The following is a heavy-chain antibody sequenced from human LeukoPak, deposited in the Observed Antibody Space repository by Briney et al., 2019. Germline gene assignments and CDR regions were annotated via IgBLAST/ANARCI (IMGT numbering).Heavy chain of an antibody. CDR2: ISGSGGST. CDR1: GFTFSSNA. V-gene: IGHV3-23*01. CDR3: AKDKYRLQFDPYFDY. Sequence: GGSLRLSCAASGFTFSSNAMSWVRQAPGKGLEWVSYISGSGGSTYYADSVKGRFTISRDNSKNTLYLQMSSLRAEDTAVYYCAKDKYRLQFDPYFDYWGQGTLVTVSS. J-gene: IGHJ4*02. D-gene: IGHD5-24*01.